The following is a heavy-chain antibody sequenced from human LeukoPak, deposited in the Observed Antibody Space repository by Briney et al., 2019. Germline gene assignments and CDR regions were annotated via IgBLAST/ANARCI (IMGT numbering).Heavy chain of an antibody. Sequence: SVKVSCKASGFTFTSSAMQWVRQARGQRLEWIGWIVVGSGNTNYAQKFQERVTITRDVSTSTAYMELSSLRSEDTAVYYCAAEAMDEYYYYGMDVWGQGTTVTVSS. D-gene: IGHD5-18*01. V-gene: IGHV1-58*02. CDR3: AAEAMDEYYYYGMDV. CDR2: IVVGSGNT. CDR1: GFTFTSSA. J-gene: IGHJ6*02.